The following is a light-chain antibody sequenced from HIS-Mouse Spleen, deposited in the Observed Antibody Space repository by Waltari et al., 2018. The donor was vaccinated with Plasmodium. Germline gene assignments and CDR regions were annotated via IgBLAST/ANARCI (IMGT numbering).Light chain of an antibody. CDR2: GAS. CDR1: QCVSSSY. J-gene: IGKJ1*01. CDR3: QQYGSSPRT. Sequence: EIVLTQSPGTLSLLPGERATSLCRASQCVSSSYLAWYQQKPGQAPRLLIYGASSRATGIPDRFSGSGSGTDFTLTISRLEPEDFAVYYCQQYGSSPRTFGQGTKVEIK. V-gene: IGKV3-20*01.